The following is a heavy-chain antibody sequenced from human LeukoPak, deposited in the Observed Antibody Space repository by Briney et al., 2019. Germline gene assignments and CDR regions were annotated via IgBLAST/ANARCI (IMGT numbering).Heavy chain of an antibody. CDR3: ARERGFNYFDY. V-gene: IGHV3-74*01. J-gene: IGHJ4*02. Sequence: GGSLRLSCAASGFTFSNYWIHWVRQAPGKGLVWVSRISNDGCTTAYADSVKGRFTLSRDNAKSTLYLQMNSLRAEDTALYYCARERGFNYFDYWGPGTLVTVSS. CDR1: GFTFSNYW. CDR2: ISNDGCTT.